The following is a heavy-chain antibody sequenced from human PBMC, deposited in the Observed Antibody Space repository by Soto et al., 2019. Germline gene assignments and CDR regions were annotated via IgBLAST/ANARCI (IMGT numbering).Heavy chain of an antibody. Sequence: ASVKVSCKASGYTFTGYYMHWVRQAPGQGLEWMGWINPNSGGTNYAQKLQGWVTMTRDTSISTAYMELRSLRSDDTAVYYCARVSEFGVLIGRPDYWGQGTLVTVSS. J-gene: IGHJ4*02. CDR1: GYTFTGYY. CDR2: INPNSGGT. CDR3: ARVSEFGVLIGRPDY. V-gene: IGHV1-2*04. D-gene: IGHD3-3*01.